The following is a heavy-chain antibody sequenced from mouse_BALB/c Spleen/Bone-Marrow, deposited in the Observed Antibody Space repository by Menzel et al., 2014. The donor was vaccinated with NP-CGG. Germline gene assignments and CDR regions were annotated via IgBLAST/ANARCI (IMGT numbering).Heavy chain of an antibody. CDR1: GYTFSSYW. J-gene: IGHJ2*01. Sequence: VQLQESGAELMKPGASVKISCKATGYTFSSYWIEWIKQRPGHGPEWIGEILPGSGSINYNEEFKGKATITADSSSNTAYMQLSSLTSEDSAVYYCARGDWERPCDSWGQGTPLPVSS. D-gene: IGHD4-1*01. V-gene: IGHV1-9*01. CDR3: ARGDWERPCDS. CDR2: ILPGSGSI.